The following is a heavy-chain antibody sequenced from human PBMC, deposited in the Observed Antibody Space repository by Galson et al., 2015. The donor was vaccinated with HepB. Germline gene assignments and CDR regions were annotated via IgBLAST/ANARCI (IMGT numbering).Heavy chain of an antibody. CDR3: ARGGYSYEPNYYGMDV. V-gene: IGHV1-69*13. J-gene: IGHJ6*02. CDR2: IIPIFGTA. Sequence: SVKVSCKASGGTFSSYAISWVRQAPGQGLEWMGGIIPIFGTANYAQKFQGRVTITADESTSTAYMELSSLRSEDTAVYYCARGGYSYEPNYYGMDVWGQGTTVTVSS. CDR1: GGTFSSYA. D-gene: IGHD5-18*01.